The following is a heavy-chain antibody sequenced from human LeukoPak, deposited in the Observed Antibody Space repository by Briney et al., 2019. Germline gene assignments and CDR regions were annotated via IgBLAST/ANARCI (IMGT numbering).Heavy chain of an antibody. CDR3: ARVAVAGPTGWFDP. D-gene: IGHD6-19*01. V-gene: IGHV3-21*01. CDR1: GFALSHYS. J-gene: IGHJ5*02. Sequence: GGSRRLSCAASGFALSHYSLTWVRQAPGKGLEWVSSISTTSAYIHYAESVKGRFSISRDNIDNVVYLQMNSLRVEDTAVYYCARVAVAGPTGWFDPWGQGTLVTVSS. CDR2: ISTTSAYI.